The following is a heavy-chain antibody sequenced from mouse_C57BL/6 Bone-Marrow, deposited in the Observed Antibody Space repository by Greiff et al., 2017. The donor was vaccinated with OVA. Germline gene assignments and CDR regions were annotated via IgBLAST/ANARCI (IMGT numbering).Heavy chain of an antibody. CDR2: ISSGGSYT. J-gene: IGHJ4*01. D-gene: IGHD2-4*01. CDR3: ARPYYDYDLSMDY. V-gene: IGHV5-6*01. CDR1: GFTFSSYG. Sequence: EVQGVESGGDLVKPGGSLKLSCAASGFTFSSYGMSWVRQTPDKRLAWVATISSGGSYTYYPDSVKGRFTISRDNAKNTLYLQMSSLKSEDTAMYYCARPYYDYDLSMDYWGQGTSVTVSS.